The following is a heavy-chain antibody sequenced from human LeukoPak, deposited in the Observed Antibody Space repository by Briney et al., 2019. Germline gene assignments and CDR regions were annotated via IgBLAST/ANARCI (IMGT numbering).Heavy chain of an antibody. CDR2: ISSSSSTI. Sequence: GGSLRLSCAASGFTFSSYSMNWVRQAPGKGLEWVSYISSSSSTIYYADSVKGRFTISRDNAKNSLYLQMNSLRAEDTAVYYCARDPEAHYYYYMDVWGKGTTVTASS. J-gene: IGHJ6*03. CDR3: ARDPEAHYYYYMDV. CDR1: GFTFSSYS. V-gene: IGHV3-48*01.